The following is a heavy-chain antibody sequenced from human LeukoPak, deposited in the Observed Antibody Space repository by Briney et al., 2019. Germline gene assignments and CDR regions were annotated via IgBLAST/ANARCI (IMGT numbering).Heavy chain of an antibody. D-gene: IGHD3-3*02. J-gene: IGHJ4*02. CDR3: ATGNNRGIYYFDY. CDR2: IYYSGST. V-gene: IGHV4-59*01. CDR1: GGSISIYY. Sequence: SETLSLTCTVFGGSISIYYWSWIRQPPGKGLEWIGYIYYSGSTNYNPSLKSRVTISVDTSKNQFSLKLSSVIAADTAVYYCATGNNRGIYYFDYWGQGTLVTVSS.